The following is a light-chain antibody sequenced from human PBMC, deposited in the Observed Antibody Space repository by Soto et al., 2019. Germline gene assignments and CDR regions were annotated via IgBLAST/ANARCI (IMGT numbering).Light chain of an antibody. CDR2: GAS. V-gene: IGKV3-20*01. CDR1: QSVAYTY. CDR3: QQYGTSPFT. Sequence: EIVLTQSPATLSLSPGERATLSCRASQSVAYTYLAWFQQKPGQAPRLLIYGASNRATGIRDRFSGSGSGTDFTLTISSLEPEDFAVYYCQQYGTSPFTFGPGTKVDIK. J-gene: IGKJ3*01.